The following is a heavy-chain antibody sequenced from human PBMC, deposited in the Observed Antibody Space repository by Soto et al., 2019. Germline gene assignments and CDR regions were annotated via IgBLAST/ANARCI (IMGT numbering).Heavy chain of an antibody. CDR1: GFTFTRYS. CDR3: ARIRIRFDDY. Sequence: GGSLRLSCAASGFTFTRYSMNWVRQAPGKGLEWVSSISSTTNYIYYGDSMKGRFTISRDNAKNTLYLHMNSLRAEDTAVYYCARIRIRFDDYWGQGSLVTVSS. V-gene: IGHV3-21*01. D-gene: IGHD3-10*01. CDR2: ISSTTNYI. J-gene: IGHJ4*02.